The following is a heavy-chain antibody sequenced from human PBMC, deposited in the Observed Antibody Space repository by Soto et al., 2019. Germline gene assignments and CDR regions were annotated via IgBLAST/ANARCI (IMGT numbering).Heavy chain of an antibody. Sequence: GGSLRLSCAASGFTFSDYYLSWIRQAPGKGLEWLSYISISGGTIYYADSVKGRFSISRDNAKNSLYLQLSSLRAEDTAVYFCARERARVFDSWGQGTLVTVSS. CDR3: ARERARVFDS. CDR1: GFTFSDYY. J-gene: IGHJ4*02. V-gene: IGHV3-11*01. CDR2: ISISGGTI.